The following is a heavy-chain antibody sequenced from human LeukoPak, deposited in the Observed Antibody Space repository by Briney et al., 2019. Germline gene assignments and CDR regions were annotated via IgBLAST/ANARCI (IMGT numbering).Heavy chain of an antibody. CDR2: IIPIFDSV. D-gene: IGHD4-17*01. CDR1: VCTFISYT. V-gene: IGHV1-69*08. CDR3: ARGDYGDYGHFMDV. J-gene: IGHJ6*03. Sequence: GASVTVSFKASVCTFISYTISWVRQAPGQGLEGMGRIIPIFDSVNHAQRFQGRVTITVDKSTSTVYMELSRLRYEDRAVYYCARGDYGDYGHFMDVWGEGTTVIVSS.